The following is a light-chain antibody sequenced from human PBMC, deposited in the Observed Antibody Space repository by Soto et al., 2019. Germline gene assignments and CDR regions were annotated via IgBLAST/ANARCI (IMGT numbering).Light chain of an antibody. CDR2: TDN. J-gene: IGLJ3*02. V-gene: IGLV1-44*01. Sequence: SVLTQPPSASGTPGQRVTISCSGSSSNIGENTVNWYQQLPGTAPKVLIHTDNQRPSGVPDRFSGSKSRTSASLAISGLQSEDEADYYCAAWDDSLDGWVFGGGTKLTVL. CDR1: SSNIGENT. CDR3: AAWDDSLDGWV.